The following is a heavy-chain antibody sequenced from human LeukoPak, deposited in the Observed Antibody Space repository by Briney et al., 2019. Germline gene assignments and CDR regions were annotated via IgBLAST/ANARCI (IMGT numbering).Heavy chain of an antibody. J-gene: IGHJ4*02. Sequence: SDTLSLTCTVSGVSITSYYWTWIRQPPGKGLEWVGYIHTSGHTNYNPSLKSRATMSLDTSKNQFSLRVNSVTDADTAMYYCARHVAGSSRDYWGQGTLVIVSS. CDR2: IHTSGHT. CDR3: ARHVAGSSRDY. D-gene: IGHD6-13*01. V-gene: IGHV4-4*09. CDR1: GVSITSYY.